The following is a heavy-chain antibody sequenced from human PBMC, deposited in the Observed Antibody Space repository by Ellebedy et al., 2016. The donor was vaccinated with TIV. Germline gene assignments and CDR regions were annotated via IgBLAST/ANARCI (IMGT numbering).Heavy chain of an antibody. CDR3: ARKGLATFGAFDI. D-gene: IGHD3-10*02. J-gene: IGHJ3*02. CDR1: GFTFSSYW. Sequence: GESLKISCAASGFTFSSYWMHWVRQAPGKGLVWVSRINSDGSSTSYADSVKGRFTISRDNAKNTLYLQMNSLRAEDTAVYYCARKGLATFGAFDIWGQGTMVTVSS. V-gene: IGHV3-74*01. CDR2: INSDGSST.